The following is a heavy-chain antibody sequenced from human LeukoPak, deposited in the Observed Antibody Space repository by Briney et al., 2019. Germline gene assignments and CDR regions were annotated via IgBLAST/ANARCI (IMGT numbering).Heavy chain of an antibody. Sequence: PGGSLRLSCAASGFTFSSYSMNWVRQAPGKGLEWVSSISSSSSYIYYADSVKGRFTIPRDNAKNSLYLQMNSLRAEDTAVYYCARGGAGVLMVYAPDAFDIWGQGTMVTVSS. V-gene: IGHV3-21*01. CDR2: ISSSSSYI. D-gene: IGHD2-8*01. CDR3: ARGGAGVLMVYAPDAFDI. CDR1: GFTFSSYS. J-gene: IGHJ3*02.